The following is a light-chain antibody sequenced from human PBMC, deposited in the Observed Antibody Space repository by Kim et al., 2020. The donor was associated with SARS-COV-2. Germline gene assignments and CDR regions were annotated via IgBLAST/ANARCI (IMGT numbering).Light chain of an antibody. J-gene: IGKJ1*01. CDR3: QYNN. Sequence: EIMLTQSPATLSLSPGERATLYCRASPSVGSKLAWYQQKPGQTPRLLIYGASMRATGIPPRFSGGGSGTEFTLTISSLQSEDFAVYYCQYNNFGQGAKVDI. V-gene: IGKV3-15*01. CDR1: PSVGSK. CDR2: GAS.